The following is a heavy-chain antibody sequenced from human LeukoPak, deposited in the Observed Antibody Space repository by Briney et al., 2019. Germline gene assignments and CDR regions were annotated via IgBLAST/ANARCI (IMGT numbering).Heavy chain of an antibody. V-gene: IGHV6-1*01. Sequence: SQTLSLTCAISGDSVSSNSAARNWIRQSPSRGLEWLGRTYYRSKWYNDYAVSVKSRITINPDTSKNQFSLQLNSVTPEDTAVYYCARGPNEYCSSTSCYSGYDYWGQGTLVTVSS. CDR1: GDSVSSNSAA. J-gene: IGHJ4*02. D-gene: IGHD2-2*02. CDR3: ARGPNEYCSSTSCYSGYDY. CDR2: TYYRSKWYN.